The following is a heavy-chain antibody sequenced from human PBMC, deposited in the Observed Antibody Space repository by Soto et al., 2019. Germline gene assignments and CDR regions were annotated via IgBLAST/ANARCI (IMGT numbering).Heavy chain of an antibody. D-gene: IGHD2-15*01. CDR1: GGSFSGYY. CDR2: INHSGST. J-gene: IGHJ6*02. V-gene: IGHV4-34*01. Sequence: SETLSLTCAVYGGSFSGYYWSWIRQPPGKGLEWIGEINHSGSTNYNPSLKSRVTISVDTSKSQFCLRVKSVTAADTAVYYCARDRKEGWFRYGMDVWGQGTTVTVSS. CDR3: ARDRKEGWFRYGMDV.